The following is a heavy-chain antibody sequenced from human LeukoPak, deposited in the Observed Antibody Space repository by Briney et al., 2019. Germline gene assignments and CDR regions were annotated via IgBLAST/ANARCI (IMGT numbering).Heavy chain of an antibody. CDR2: IYYSGST. CDR1: GGSISSGGYY. CDR3: ARAWHGAFDI. J-gene: IGHJ3*02. V-gene: IGHV4-31*03. Sequence: SQTLSLTCTVSGGSISSGGYYWSWIRQHPGKGLEWIGYIYYSGSTYYNPSLKSRVTISVDTSKNQFSLKLSSVTAADTVVYYCARAWHGAFDIWGQGTMVTVSS.